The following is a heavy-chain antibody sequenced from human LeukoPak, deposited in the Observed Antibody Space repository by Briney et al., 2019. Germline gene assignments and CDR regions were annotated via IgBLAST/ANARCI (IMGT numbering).Heavy chain of an antibody. D-gene: IGHD6-13*01. Sequence: PGGSLRLSCAASGFTFSIYSMNWVRQAPGKGLEWVSYISSSSGTIYYADSVKGRFTISRDNAKNSLYLQMNSLRAEDTALYYCAKDMALGIAAAGDYYGMDVWGQGTTVTVSS. CDR1: GFTFSIYS. CDR2: ISSSSGTI. V-gene: IGHV3-48*04. J-gene: IGHJ6*02. CDR3: AKDMALGIAAAGDYYGMDV.